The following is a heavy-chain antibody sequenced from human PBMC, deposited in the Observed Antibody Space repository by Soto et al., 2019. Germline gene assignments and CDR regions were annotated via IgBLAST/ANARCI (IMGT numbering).Heavy chain of an antibody. CDR2: IYYSGST. CDR1: GGSISSGGYY. D-gene: IGHD6-19*01. V-gene: IGHV4-31*03. J-gene: IGHJ3*02. Sequence: SETLSLTCTVSGGSISSGGYYWSWIRQHPGKGLEWIGYIYYSGSTYYNPSLKSRVTISVDTSKNQFSLKLSSVTAADTAVYYCAGPPPYSSEGAFDIWGKGKMVTVSS. CDR3: AGPPPYSSEGAFDI.